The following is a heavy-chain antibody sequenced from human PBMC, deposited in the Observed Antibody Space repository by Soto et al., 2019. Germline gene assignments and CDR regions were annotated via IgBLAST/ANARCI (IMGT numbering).Heavy chain of an antibody. D-gene: IGHD3-10*01. Sequence: SETLSLTCTVSGGSISSSSYYWCWIRQPPGKGLEWIGSIYYSGSTYYNPSLKSRVTISVDTSKNQFSLKLSSVTAADTAVYYCVINYYGSGSYYDYWGQGTLVTVSS. CDR2: IYYSGST. CDR3: VINYYGSGSYYDY. V-gene: IGHV4-39*01. CDR1: GGSISSSSYY. J-gene: IGHJ4*02.